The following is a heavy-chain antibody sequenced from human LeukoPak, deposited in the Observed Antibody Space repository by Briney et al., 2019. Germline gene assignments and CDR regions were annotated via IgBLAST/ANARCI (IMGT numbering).Heavy chain of an antibody. D-gene: IGHD5-24*01. V-gene: IGHV3-23*01. Sequence: GGSLRLSCAASGFTFSSYAMSWVRQAPGKGLEWVSAISGSGGSTYYADSVKGRFTISRDNSKNTLYLQMHGLRAEDTAVYYCAKAPARWLPSYYFDYWGQGTLVTVSS. CDR2: ISGSGGST. J-gene: IGHJ4*02. CDR3: AKAPARWLPSYYFDY. CDR1: GFTFSSYA.